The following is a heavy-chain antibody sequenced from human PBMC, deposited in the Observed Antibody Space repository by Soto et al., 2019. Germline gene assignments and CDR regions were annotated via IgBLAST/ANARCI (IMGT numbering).Heavy chain of an antibody. Sequence: GGSLRLSCVGSGFTFSSYGMHWVRQAPGKGLECVAVISDTGSSPYYAASVEGRFTISRENSKNTLSLHMDRLRVEDTAVYYCAKDRGGDCPDNSCYFGADYWGQGTPVTVSS. CDR3: AKDRGGDCPDNSCYFGADY. CDR1: GFTFSSYG. V-gene: IGHV3-30*18. J-gene: IGHJ4*02. CDR2: ISDTGSSP. D-gene: IGHD2-2*01.